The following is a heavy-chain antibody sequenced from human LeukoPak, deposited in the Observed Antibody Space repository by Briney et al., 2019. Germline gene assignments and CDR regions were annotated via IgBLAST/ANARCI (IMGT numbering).Heavy chain of an antibody. J-gene: IGHJ5*01. CDR2: ISASGGNT. D-gene: IGHD2-2*01. CDR3: AKEAADIVVVPAAMMDS. V-gene: IGHV3-23*01. Sequence: GGSLRLSCAASGFTVSSNYMSWVRQAPGKGLEWVSTISASGGNTYYADSVKGRFTLSRDNSKNTLYLQMNSLRAEDTAVYYCAKEAADIVVVPAAMMDSWGQGTLVTVSS. CDR1: GFTVSSNY.